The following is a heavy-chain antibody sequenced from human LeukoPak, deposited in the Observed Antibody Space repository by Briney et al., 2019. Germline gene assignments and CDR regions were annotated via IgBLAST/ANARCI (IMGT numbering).Heavy chain of an antibody. Sequence: PGGSLRLSCAASGFTFSSYAMSWVRQAPGKGLEWIGRIYTSGSTNYNPSLKSRVTMSVDTSKNQFSLKLSSVTAADTAVYYCARDRYSGSYYSDYWGQGTLVTVSS. CDR2: IYTSGST. J-gene: IGHJ4*02. D-gene: IGHD1-26*01. CDR3: ARDRYSGSYYSDY. CDR1: GFTFSSYA. V-gene: IGHV4-4*07.